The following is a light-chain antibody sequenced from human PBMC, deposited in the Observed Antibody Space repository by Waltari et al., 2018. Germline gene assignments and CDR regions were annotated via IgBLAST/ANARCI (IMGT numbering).Light chain of an antibody. V-gene: IGLV1-44*01. Sequence: SELTQPPSASGTPGQRVIMSCSGSSSNIGSNTVNWYQQLSRAAPKLLIYSNQQRPSGVPAGFSGAKSGTLASLAISGLQSEDEADYYCSTWDDSLNAWVFGGGTKLTVL. J-gene: IGLJ3*02. CDR1: SSNIGSNT. CDR3: STWDDSLNAWV. CDR2: SNQ.